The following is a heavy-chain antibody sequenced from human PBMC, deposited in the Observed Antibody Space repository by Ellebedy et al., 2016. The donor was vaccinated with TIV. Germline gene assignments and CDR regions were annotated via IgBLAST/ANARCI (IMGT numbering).Heavy chain of an antibody. Sequence: GESLKISCAASGFTFSSYAMSWVRQAPGKGLEWVSAISGSGGSTYYADSVKGRFTISRDNSKNTLYLQMNSLRAEDTAMYYCARSPGYDSNCQFNNWGPGTLVTVSS. D-gene: IGHD3-22*01. CDR1: GFTFSSYA. CDR2: ISGSGGST. J-gene: IGHJ4*02. CDR3: ARSPGYDSNCQFNN. V-gene: IGHV3-23*01.